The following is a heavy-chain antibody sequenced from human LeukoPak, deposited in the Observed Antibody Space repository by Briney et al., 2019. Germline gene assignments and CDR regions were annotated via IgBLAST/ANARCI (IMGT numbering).Heavy chain of an antibody. CDR3: ARDGILGYCTNGVCHNWFAP. V-gene: IGHV1-2*02. CDR1: GGTFSRYA. CDR2: LNPISGGT. Sequence: ASVKVSCKASGGTFSRYAIIWVRPARGQGLEWMGWLNPISGGTKYTQKFQGRVTTSRDTSISTAYMELNRLSSDATAVYFCARDGILGYCTNGVCHNWFAPWGQRTLVSLSS. D-gene: IGHD2-8*01. J-gene: IGHJ5*02.